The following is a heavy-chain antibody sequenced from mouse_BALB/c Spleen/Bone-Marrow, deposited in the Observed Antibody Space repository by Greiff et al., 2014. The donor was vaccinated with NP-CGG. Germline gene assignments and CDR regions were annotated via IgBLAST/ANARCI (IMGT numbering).Heavy chain of an antibody. CDR3: APLSRYFDV. CDR2: IDPFNGGT. CDR1: GYPFTSYY. V-gene: IGHV1S135*01. Sequence: EVKLQESGPELMKPGASVKISCKASGYPFTSYYMHWVKQSHGKSLEWIGYIDPFNGGTSYNQKFKGKATLTVDKSSSTAYMHLSSLTSEDSAVYYCAPLSRYFDVWGAGTTVTVSS. J-gene: IGHJ1*01. D-gene: IGHD6-2*01.